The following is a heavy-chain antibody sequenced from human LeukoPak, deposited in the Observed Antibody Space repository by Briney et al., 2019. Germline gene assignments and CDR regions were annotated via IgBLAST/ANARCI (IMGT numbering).Heavy chain of an antibody. D-gene: IGHD3-22*01. CDR2: ISGSGGST. CDR1: GFTFSSYA. V-gene: IGHV3-23*01. J-gene: IGHJ3*02. CDR3: AKGGYYYDSSGYYYPDAFDI. Sequence: PGGSLRLSCAASGFTFSSYAMSWVRQAPGKGLEWVSAISGSGGSTYYADSMKGRFTISRDNSKNTLYLQMNSLRAEDTAVYYCAKGGYYYDSSGYYYPDAFDIWGQGTMVTVSS.